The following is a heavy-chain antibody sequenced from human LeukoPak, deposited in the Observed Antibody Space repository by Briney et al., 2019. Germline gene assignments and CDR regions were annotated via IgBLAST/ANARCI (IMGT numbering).Heavy chain of an antibody. V-gene: IGHV4-59*12. Sequence: SETLSLTCTVSGGSISSYYWSWIRQPPGKGLEWIGYIYYSGSTNYNPSLKSRVTISVDTSKNQFSLKLSSVTAADTAVYYCARGGYGSGSYYVNYYYYMDVWGKGTTVTISS. J-gene: IGHJ6*03. CDR1: GGSISSYY. CDR2: IYYSGST. CDR3: ARGGYGSGSYYVNYYYYMDV. D-gene: IGHD3-10*01.